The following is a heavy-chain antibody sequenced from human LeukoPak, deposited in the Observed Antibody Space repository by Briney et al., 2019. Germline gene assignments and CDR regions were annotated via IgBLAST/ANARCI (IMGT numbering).Heavy chain of an antibody. CDR2: ISSNGGST. J-gene: IGHJ6*03. D-gene: IGHD2-15*01. Sequence: GGSLRLSCAASGFTFSSYAMHWVRQAPGKGLEYVSAISSNGGSTYYADSVKGRFTISRGNSKNTLYLQMGSLRAEDLAVYYCAKVMPPGRIRFYSYYMDVWGKGTTVTVS. CDR3: AKVMPPGRIRFYSYYMDV. V-gene: IGHV3-64*02. CDR1: GFTFSSYA.